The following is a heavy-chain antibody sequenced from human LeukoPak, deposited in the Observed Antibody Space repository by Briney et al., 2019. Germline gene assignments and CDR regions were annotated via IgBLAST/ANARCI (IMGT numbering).Heavy chain of an antibody. D-gene: IGHD4-17*01. V-gene: IGHV3-30-3*01. Sequence: PGRSLRLSCAASGFTFSSYAMHRVRQAPGKGLEWVAVISYDGSNKYYADSVKGRSTISRDNSKNTLYLQMNSLRAEDTAVYYCARETVSLDYWGQGTLVTVSS. CDR1: GFTFSSYA. CDR2: ISYDGSNK. J-gene: IGHJ4*02. CDR3: ARETVSLDY.